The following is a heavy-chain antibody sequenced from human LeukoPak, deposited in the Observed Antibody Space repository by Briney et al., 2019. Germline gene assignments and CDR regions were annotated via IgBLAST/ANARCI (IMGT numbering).Heavy chain of an antibody. CDR2: NNHSGST. CDR3: ARGKAYCSSTNCYRDYYYYYYMDV. CDR1: GGSFSGYY. D-gene: IGHD2-2*02. J-gene: IGHJ6*03. Sequence: PSETLSLTCAVYGGSFSGYYWSWIRQPPGKGLEWIAENNHSGSTNYNPSLKSRVTISVDTSKNQFSLKLSSVTAADTAVYYCARGKAYCSSTNCYRDYYYYYYMDVWGKGTTVTVSS. V-gene: IGHV4-34*01.